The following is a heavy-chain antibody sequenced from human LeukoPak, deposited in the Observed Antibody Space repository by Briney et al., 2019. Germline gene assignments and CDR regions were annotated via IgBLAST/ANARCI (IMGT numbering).Heavy chain of an antibody. V-gene: IGHV1-8*03. CDR2: MNPNSGNT. J-gene: IGHJ4*02. Sequence: GASVKVSCKASGYTFTSYDINWVRPAAGQGLEWMGWMNPNSGNTGYAQKFQGRVTITRNTSISTAYMELSSLRSEDTAVYSCARGPSWSGYSQPYYSDYWGQGTLVTVSS. CDR3: ARGPSWSGYSQPYYSDY. CDR1: GYTFTSYD. D-gene: IGHD3-3*01.